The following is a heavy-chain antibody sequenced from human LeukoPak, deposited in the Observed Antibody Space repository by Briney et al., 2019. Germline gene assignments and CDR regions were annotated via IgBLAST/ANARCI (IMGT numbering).Heavy chain of an antibody. CDR3: ARVGVVVVAASDIDY. D-gene: IGHD2-15*01. V-gene: IGHV3-21*01. CDR2: ISSSSSYI. J-gene: IGHJ4*02. Sequence: GGSLRLSCAASGFTFSSYSMNWVRQAPGKGLEWVSSISSSSSYIYYADSVKGRFTISRDNAKNSLYLQMNSLRAEDTAVYYCARVGVVVVAASDIDYWGQGTLVTVSS. CDR1: GFTFSSYS.